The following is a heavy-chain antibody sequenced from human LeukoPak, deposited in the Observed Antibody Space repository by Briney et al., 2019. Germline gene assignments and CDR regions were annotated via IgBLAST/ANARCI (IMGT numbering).Heavy chain of an antibody. CDR3: ARDQTSKGDAFDI. J-gene: IGHJ3*02. CDR2: INHSGNT. CDR1: GEFFGGSY. Sequence: PSETLSLTCTVHGEFFGGSYWNWIRQSPGKGLEWIGEINHSGNTNYNPSLKSRVTISVDTSQKQFSLRLSSVTAADTAVYYCARDQTSKGDAFDIWGQGTMVTVSS. V-gene: IGHV4-34*01.